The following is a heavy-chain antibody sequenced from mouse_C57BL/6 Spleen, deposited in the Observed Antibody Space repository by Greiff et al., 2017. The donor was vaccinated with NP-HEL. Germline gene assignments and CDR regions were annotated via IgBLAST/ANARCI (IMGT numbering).Heavy chain of an antibody. V-gene: IGHV5-17*01. Sequence: EVHLVESGGGLVKPGGSLKLSCAASGFTFSDYGMHCVRQAPEKGLEWVAYISSGSSTIYYADTVKGRFTISRDNAKNTLFLQMTSLRSEDTAMYYCAKIWLLRYWYFDVWGTGTTVTVSS. D-gene: IGHD2-3*01. CDR2: ISSGSSTI. CDR1: GFTFSDYG. J-gene: IGHJ1*03. CDR3: AKIWLLRYWYFDV.